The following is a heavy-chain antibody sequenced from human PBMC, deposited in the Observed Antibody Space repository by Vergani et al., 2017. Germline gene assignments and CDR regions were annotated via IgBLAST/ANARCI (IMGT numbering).Heavy chain of an antibody. J-gene: IGHJ4*02. CDR2: IYSGGST. Sequence: EVQLVESGGGLVQPGGSLRLSCAASGFTVSSNYMSWVRQAPGKGLEWVSVIYSGGSTYYADSVKGRFTISRDNAKNSLYLQMNSLRAEDTAVYYCARGGIVVVPAARGIFDYWGQGTLVTVSS. CDR1: GFTVSSNY. CDR3: ARGGIVVVPAARGIFDY. V-gene: IGHV3-66*01. D-gene: IGHD2-2*01.